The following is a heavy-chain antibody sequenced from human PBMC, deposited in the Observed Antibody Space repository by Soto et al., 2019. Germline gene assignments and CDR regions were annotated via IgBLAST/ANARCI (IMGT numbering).Heavy chain of an antibody. CDR1: GGSFSGYY. V-gene: IGHV4-34*01. J-gene: IGHJ4*02. CDR3: ARLRRGY. Sequence: QVQLQQWGAGLLKPSETLSLTCAVYGGSFSGYYWSWIRQPPGKGLEWIGEINHSGSTNYNPSLNSLVTISVDTSKNQFSLKLSSVTAADTAVYYWARLRRGYWGQGTLVTVSS. D-gene: IGHD3-10*01. CDR2: INHSGST.